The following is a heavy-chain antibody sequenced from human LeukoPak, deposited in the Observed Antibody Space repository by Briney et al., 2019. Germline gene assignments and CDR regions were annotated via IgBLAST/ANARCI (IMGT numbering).Heavy chain of an antibody. D-gene: IGHD3-22*01. CDR3: ARRYYDSSGYLYYYYYGVDV. J-gene: IGHJ6*02. Sequence: SVKVSCKASGGTFSSYAISWVRQAPGQGLEWMGRIIPILGIANYAQKFQGRVTITADKSTSTAYMELSSLRSEDTAVYYCARRYYDSSGYLYYYYYGVDVWGQGTTVTVSS. V-gene: IGHV1-69*04. CDR1: GGTFSSYA. CDR2: IIPILGIA.